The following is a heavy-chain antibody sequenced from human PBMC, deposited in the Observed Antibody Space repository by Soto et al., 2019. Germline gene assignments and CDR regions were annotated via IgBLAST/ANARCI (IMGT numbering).Heavy chain of an antibody. D-gene: IGHD2-2*01. CDR3: ARDLRYCSSTSCFSHAFDI. CDR2: ISAYNGNT. Sequence: QVQLVQSGAEVKKPGSSVKVSCKASGGTFTSYGISWVRQAPGQGLEWMGWISAYNGNTNYAQKLQGRVTMTTDTSTSTAYMELRSLRSDDTAVYYCARDLRYCSSTSCFSHAFDIWGQGTMVTVSS. J-gene: IGHJ3*02. CDR1: GGTFTSYG. V-gene: IGHV1-18*04.